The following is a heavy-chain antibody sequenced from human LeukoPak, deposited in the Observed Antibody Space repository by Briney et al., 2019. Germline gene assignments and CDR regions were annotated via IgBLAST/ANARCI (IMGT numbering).Heavy chain of an antibody. V-gene: IGHV3-23*01. CDR3: AKTLLGYRSSTICYYFDS. CDR1: GFTFSSYA. J-gene: IGHJ4*02. D-gene: IGHD2-2*01. CDR2: IGGSGGSI. Sequence: SGGSLRLSCAASGFTFSSYAMTWVRQAPGKGLEWVSAIGGSGGSIYYADSVKGRFTISRDNSKNTLYLQMNSLRAEDTAVYYCAKTLLGYRSSTICYYFDSWGQGTLVTVSS.